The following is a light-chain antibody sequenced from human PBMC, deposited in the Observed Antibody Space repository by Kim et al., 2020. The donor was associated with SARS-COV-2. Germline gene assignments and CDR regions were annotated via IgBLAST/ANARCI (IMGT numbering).Light chain of an antibody. CDR2: GAS. J-gene: IGKJ1*01. Sequence: PGERATLSCRASQSVRSSSLAWYQQKPAQAPRLLIYGASSRATGIPDRFSGSGSGTDFTLTISRLESEDSAVYYCQQYGGSPTFGQGTKVDIK. CDR1: QSVRSSS. CDR3: QQYGGSPT. V-gene: IGKV3-20*01.